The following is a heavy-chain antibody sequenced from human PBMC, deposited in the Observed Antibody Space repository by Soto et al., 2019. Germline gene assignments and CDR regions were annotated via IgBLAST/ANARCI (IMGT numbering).Heavy chain of an antibody. CDR2: IYHSGST. V-gene: IGHV4-4*02. CDR3: ASRAGYNIPFYYYYGMDV. J-gene: IGHJ6*02. Sequence: PSQTLSLTCAVSGGSISRSNWWSWVRQPPGKGLDWIGEIYHSGSTNYNPSLKSRVTISVDKSKNQFSLKLSSVTAADTAVYYCASRAGYNIPFYYYYGMDVWGQGTTVTVSS. CDR1: GGSISRSNW. D-gene: IGHD5-12*01.